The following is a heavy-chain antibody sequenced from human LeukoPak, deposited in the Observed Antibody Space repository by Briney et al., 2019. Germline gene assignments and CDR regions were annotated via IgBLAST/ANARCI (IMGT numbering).Heavy chain of an antibody. J-gene: IGHJ4*02. CDR1: GDAFSTYV. CDR3: ARGPYSSGWYESAYFDY. Sequence: SVKVSCKASGDAFSTYVFTWVRQAPGQGLEWMGRIIPIVNMVDYAEEFQGRVSITADKSTSTAYMELNSLRAEDTAVYYCARGPYSSGWYESAYFDYWGQGTLVTVSS. V-gene: IGHV1-69*04. D-gene: IGHD6-19*01. CDR2: IIPIVNMV.